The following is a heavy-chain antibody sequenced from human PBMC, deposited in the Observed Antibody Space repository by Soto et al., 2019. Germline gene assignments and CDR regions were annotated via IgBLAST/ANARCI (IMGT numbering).Heavy chain of an antibody. D-gene: IGHD3-10*01. J-gene: IGHJ5*02. CDR2: ISSSGSTI. Sequence: PGGSLRLSCAASGFTFSSHAMSWVRQAPGKGLEWVSYISSSGSTIYYADSVKGRFTISRDNAKNSLYLQMNSLRAEDTAVYYCARGITMVRGVTQNPNWFDPWGQGTLVTVSS. V-gene: IGHV3-48*03. CDR3: ARGITMVRGVTQNPNWFDP. CDR1: GFTFSSHA.